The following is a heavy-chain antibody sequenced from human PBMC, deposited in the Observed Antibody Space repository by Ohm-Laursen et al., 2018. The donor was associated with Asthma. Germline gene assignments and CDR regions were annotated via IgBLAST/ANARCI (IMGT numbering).Heavy chain of an antibody. CDR1: GFTFSSYA. J-gene: IGHJ6*02. D-gene: IGHD2-15*01. Sequence: SLRLSCAASGFTFSSYAMSWVRQAPGKGLECVSAIIGSGADTYYADSVKGRFTISRDNSKNTLYLQMNTLRAEDTAVYYCARETATGSQSIHYYDLDVWGQGTTVIVSS. CDR3: ARETATGSQSIHYYDLDV. CDR2: IIGSGADT. V-gene: IGHV3-23*01.